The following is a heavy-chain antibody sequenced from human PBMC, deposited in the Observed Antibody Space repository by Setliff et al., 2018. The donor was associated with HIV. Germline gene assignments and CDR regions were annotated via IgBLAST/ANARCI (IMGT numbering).Heavy chain of an antibody. D-gene: IGHD2-15*01. CDR2: MHSSGST. CDR1: GGSISRYY. J-gene: IGHJ3*02. Sequence: PSETLSLTCTVSGGSISRYYWSWIRQSPGKGLEFIGYMHSSGSTNYNLSLETRVTLSVDTSKNQFSLRLSSVTAADTAVYYCARVFPPIRGAPFGTPPGAFDIWGQGTMVTVSS. CDR3: ARVFPPIRGAPFGTPPGAFDI. V-gene: IGHV4-4*09.